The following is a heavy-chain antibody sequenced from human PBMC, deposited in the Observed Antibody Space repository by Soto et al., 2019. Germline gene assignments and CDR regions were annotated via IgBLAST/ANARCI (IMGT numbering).Heavy chain of an antibody. CDR3: ARDTLRYCSAPDCSPLDMDV. D-gene: IGHD3-9*01. Sequence: EVQLLESGGGLVQPGGSLRLSCAASGFIFSNHAMSWVRQAPGKGLEWVSGISGSGGGTYYVDSVQGRFTISRDNSKSMLYLKMNSLRAEDTAVYYCARDTLRYCSAPDCSPLDMDVWGKGTTVTVSS. V-gene: IGHV3-23*01. CDR2: ISGSGGGT. CDR1: GFIFSNHA. J-gene: IGHJ6*03.